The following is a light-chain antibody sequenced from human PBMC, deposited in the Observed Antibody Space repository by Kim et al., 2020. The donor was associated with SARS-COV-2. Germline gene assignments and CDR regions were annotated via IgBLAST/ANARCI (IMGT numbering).Light chain of an antibody. CDR3: QQFDDIPYT. CDR2: DAS. Sequence: DIQMTQSPSSLSASVGDRVTITCQASQDIRKYLSWYQHKSGKAPKLLIYDASNVETGVPSRFSGGGSGTDFTFTISNVQAEDIATYYCQQFDDIPYTFGQGTKLEI. CDR1: QDIRKY. J-gene: IGKJ2*01. V-gene: IGKV1-33*01.